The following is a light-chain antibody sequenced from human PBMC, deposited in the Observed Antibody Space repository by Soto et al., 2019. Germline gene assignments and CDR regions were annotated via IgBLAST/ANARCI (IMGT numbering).Light chain of an antibody. CDR1: QSVSNNY. Sequence: IGLTQSAGTLSLSPGERATISCRASQSVSNNYLAWYQQKPGQAPRLLIYGASNRATGIPDRFSGSGSGTDFTLTISRLEPEDFAVYYCQQYGSSGTFGQGTKVDIK. V-gene: IGKV3-20*01. CDR2: GAS. J-gene: IGKJ1*01. CDR3: QQYGSSGT.